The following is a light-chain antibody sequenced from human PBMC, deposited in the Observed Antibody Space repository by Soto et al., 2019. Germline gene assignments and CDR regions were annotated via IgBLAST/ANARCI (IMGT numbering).Light chain of an antibody. Sequence: VIWITQSPPLLSASTGDSVTISSRMSQGITNYLAWYQQKPGRAPKLLIYTASTLHGGVPSRFSGSGSGTDFTLTISRLQSEDFATYYCQQYYSFPYTFGQGTKLDIK. V-gene: IGKV1D-8*01. CDR2: TAS. J-gene: IGKJ2*01. CDR1: QGITNY. CDR3: QQYYSFPYT.